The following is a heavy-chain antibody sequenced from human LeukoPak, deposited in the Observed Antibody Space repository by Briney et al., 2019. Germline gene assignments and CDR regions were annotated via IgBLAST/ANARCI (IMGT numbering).Heavy chain of an antibody. D-gene: IGHD6-13*01. CDR3: ARSLFRGSSSWKGWFDP. J-gene: IGHJ5*02. CDR2: VSGRGGAT. CDR1: GFTFSNYV. V-gene: IGHV3-23*01. Sequence: GGSLRLSCVASGFTFSNYVMSWVRQAPGKGLEWISTVSGRGGATYYADSVKGRFTISRGNSKNTLYLQMNSLRVEDTAVYYCARSLFRGSSSWKGWFDPWGQGTLVTVSS.